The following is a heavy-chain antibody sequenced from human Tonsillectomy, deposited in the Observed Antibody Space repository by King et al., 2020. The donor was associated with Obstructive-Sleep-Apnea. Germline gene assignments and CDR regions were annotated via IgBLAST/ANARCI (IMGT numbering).Heavy chain of an antibody. V-gene: IGHV3-7*03. D-gene: IGHD3/OR15-3a*01. J-gene: IGHJ4*02. CDR1: GFTFSSYW. CDR3: ARAAPSWTDFDY. Sequence: VQLVESGGGLVQPGGSLRLSCAASGFTFSSYWMSWVRQAPGKGLEWVANIRQDGTEKYYVDSVKGRFTISSDNAQSSLYLQMNSLRAEDTAVYYCARAAPSWTDFDYWGQGTLVTVSS. CDR2: IRQDGTEK.